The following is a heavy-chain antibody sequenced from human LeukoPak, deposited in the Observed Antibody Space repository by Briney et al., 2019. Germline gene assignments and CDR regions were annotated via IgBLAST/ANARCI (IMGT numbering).Heavy chain of an antibody. CDR3: ARDQEGFDY. CDR1: GYTFTSNY. CDR2: IYPRDGST. V-gene: IGHV1-46*01. Sequence: ASVKVSCKASGYTFTSNYIHWVRQAPGQGLEWMGMIYPRDGSTSYAQKFQGRVTVTRDTSTSTIHMELSGLRSEDTAVYYCARDQEGFDYWGQGTLVTVSS. J-gene: IGHJ4*02.